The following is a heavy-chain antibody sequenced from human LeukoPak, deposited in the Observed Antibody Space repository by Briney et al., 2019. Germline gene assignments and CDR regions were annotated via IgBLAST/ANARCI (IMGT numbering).Heavy chain of an antibody. CDR2: IKQDGSEK. CDR1: GFTFSSYR. CDR3: ARGYSYGYFFDY. Sequence: TGGSLRLSCAASGFTFSSYRMNWVRQAPGKGLEWVANIKQDGSEKDYVDSVKGRFTISRDNAKNSLYLQMNSLRAEDTAVYYCARGYSYGYFFDYWGQGTLVTVSS. V-gene: IGHV3-7*03. J-gene: IGHJ4*02. D-gene: IGHD5-18*01.